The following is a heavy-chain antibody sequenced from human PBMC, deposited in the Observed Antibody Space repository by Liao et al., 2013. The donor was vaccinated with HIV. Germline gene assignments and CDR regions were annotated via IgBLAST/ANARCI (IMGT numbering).Heavy chain of an antibody. CDR3: ARSMLLRPNWFDP. V-gene: IGHV4-59*08. D-gene: IGHD2-15*01. J-gene: IGHJ5*02. Sequence: QVQLQESGPGLVKPSETLSLTCTVSGGSISSYYWSWIRQPPGKGLEWIGYIYYSGSTNYNPSLKSRVTISLDMSANQFSLRLTSVTAADTAVYYCARSMLLRPNWFDPWAREPWSPSPQ. CDR2: IYYSGST. CDR1: GGSISSYY.